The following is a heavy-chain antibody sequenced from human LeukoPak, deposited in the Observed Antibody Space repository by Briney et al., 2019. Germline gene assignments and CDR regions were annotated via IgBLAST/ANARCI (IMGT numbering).Heavy chain of an antibody. CDR2: INPNSGGT. V-gene: IGHV1-2*04. Sequence: ASVKVSCKASGYTFTGYYMHWVRQAPGQGLEWMGWINPNSGGTNYAQKFQGWVTMTRDTSISTAYMELSRLRSDDTAVYYCARAFTGRSHYLYYYYGMDVWGQGTTVTVSS. CDR1: GYTFTGYY. CDR3: ARAFTGRSHYLYYYYGMDV. D-gene: IGHD2/OR15-2a*01. J-gene: IGHJ6*02.